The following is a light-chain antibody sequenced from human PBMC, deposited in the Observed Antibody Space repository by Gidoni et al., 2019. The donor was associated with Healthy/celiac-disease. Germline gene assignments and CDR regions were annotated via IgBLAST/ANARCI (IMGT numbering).Light chain of an antibody. V-gene: IGKV1-39*01. CDR3: QQSYGTPTWT. J-gene: IGKJ1*01. CDR1: QSISSY. Sequence: DIQMTQSPSSLSASVGDRVTITCRASQSISSYLNWYQQKPGKAPKLLLYAAYSLQSGVPSRFSGSGSGTDFTLTISSLQPEDFATYYCQQSYGTPTWTFXHXTKVEIK. CDR2: AAY.